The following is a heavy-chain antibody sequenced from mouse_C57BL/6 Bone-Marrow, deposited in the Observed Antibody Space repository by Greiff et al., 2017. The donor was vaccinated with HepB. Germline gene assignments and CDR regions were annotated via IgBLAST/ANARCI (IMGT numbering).Heavy chain of an antibody. V-gene: IGHV1-82*01. CDR3: ARDEGGYYSFAY. CDR2: IYPGDGDT. CDR1: GYAFSSSW. Sequence: QVQLKQSGPELVKPGASVKISCKASGYAFSSSWMNWVKQRPGKGLEWIGRIYPGDGDTNYNGKFKGKATLTADKSSSTAYMQLSSLTSEDSAVYFCARDEGGYYSFAYWGQGTLVTVSA. J-gene: IGHJ3*01. D-gene: IGHD2-3*01.